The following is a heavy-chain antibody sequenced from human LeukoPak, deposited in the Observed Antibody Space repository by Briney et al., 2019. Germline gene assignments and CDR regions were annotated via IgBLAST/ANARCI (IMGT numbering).Heavy chain of an antibody. J-gene: IGHJ4*02. D-gene: IGHD3-10*01. CDR3: ARRTGRLRGYDY. CDR2: IYTSGST. Sequence: SETLSLTCTVSGGSISSGSYYWSWIRQPAGKGLEWIGRIYTSGSTNYNPSLKSRVTISVDTSKNQFSLKLSSVTAADTAVYYCARRTGRLRGYDYWGQGTLVTVSS. V-gene: IGHV4-61*02. CDR1: GGSISSGSYY.